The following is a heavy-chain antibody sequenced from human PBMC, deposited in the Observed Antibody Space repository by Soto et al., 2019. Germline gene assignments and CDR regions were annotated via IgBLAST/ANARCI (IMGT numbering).Heavy chain of an antibody. Sequence: GGSLSLSCAASGFTFSSHAMSWVRQAPGKGLEWVSAISGSGGSTYYADSVKGRFTISRDNSKNTLYLQMNSLRAEDTAVYYCAKDRRITFEPRFDYWGQGTLVTVSS. CDR1: GFTFSSHA. V-gene: IGHV3-23*01. CDR2: ISGSGGST. D-gene: IGHD3-16*01. J-gene: IGHJ4*02. CDR3: AKDRRITFEPRFDY.